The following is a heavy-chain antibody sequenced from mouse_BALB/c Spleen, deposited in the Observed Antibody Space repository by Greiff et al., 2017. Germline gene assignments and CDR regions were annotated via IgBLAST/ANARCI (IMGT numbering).Heavy chain of an antibody. CDR2: ISSGGST. CDR1: GFTFSSYA. V-gene: IGHV5-6-5*01. J-gene: IGHJ4*01. Sequence: EVKLVESGGGLVKPGGSLKLSCAASGFTFSSYAMSWVRQTPEKRLEWVASISSGGSTYYPDSVKGRFTISRDNARNILYLQMSSLRSEDTAMYYCARAQYGYGYAMDYWGQGTSVTVSS. CDR3: ARAQYGYGYAMDY. D-gene: IGHD1-2*01.